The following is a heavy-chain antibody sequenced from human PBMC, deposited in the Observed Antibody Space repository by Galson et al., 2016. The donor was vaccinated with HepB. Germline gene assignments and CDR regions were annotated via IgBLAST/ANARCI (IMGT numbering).Heavy chain of an antibody. V-gene: IGHV3-53*01. J-gene: IGHJ3*01. CDR2: IYSGGTP. CDR1: GFPVSSTY. Sequence: SLRLSGEGEGFPVSSTYMNWIRQAPGKGLEWVAVIYSGGTPEYLDSVQGRFTIFRDSSKNTVYLQMNSLSAEDTAMYYCARDRAFDLWGQGTKVPVSS. CDR3: ARDRAFDL.